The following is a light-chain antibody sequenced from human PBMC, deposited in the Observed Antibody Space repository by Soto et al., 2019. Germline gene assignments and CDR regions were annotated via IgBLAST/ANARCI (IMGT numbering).Light chain of an antibody. Sequence: EIVMTQSPATLSVSPGERGTLSCRASQNIRSNVAWYQQRPGQAPRLLIFGVSVRATGVPDRFSGSGSGTDFSLTINSLQSEDSAVYYCQNYNYWPPATFGGGTKVDI. CDR3: QNYNYWPPAT. CDR2: GVS. J-gene: IGKJ4*01. V-gene: IGKV3-15*01. CDR1: QNIRSN.